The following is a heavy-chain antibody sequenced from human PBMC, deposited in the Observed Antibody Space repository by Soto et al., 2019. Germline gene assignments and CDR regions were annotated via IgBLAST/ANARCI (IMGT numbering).Heavy chain of an antibody. CDR1: GFTFSSYA. Sequence: LRLACSASGFTFSSYAMHWVRQAPGKGLEYVSGVRGNGDPPFYADSVKGRFTISRDNSKNTLYLQMSSLSADDTAVYYCVKSRGGNNFDFFDWGQGALVTVSS. V-gene: IGHV3-64D*06. D-gene: IGHD5-12*01. J-gene: IGHJ4*02. CDR2: VRGNGDPP. CDR3: VKSRGGNNFDFFD.